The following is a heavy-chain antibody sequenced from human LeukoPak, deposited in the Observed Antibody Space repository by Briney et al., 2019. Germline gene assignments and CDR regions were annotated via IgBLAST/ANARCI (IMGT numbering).Heavy chain of an antibody. CDR3: AREGDGYNYGALLQH. D-gene: IGHD5-24*01. J-gene: IGHJ1*01. Sequence: SETLSLTCTVSGYSISSGYYWGWIRQPPGKGLEWIGSIYHSGSTYYNPSLKSRVTISVDTSKNQLSLKLSSVTAADTAVYYCAREGDGYNYGALLQHWGQGTLVTVSS. CDR1: GYSISSGYY. CDR2: IYHSGST. V-gene: IGHV4-38-2*02.